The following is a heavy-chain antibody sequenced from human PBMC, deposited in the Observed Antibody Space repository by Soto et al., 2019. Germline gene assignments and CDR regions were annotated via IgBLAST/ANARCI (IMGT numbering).Heavy chain of an antibody. V-gene: IGHV4-39*01. Sequence: QLQLQESGPGLVKPSETLSLTCTVSGGSISSSSYYWGWIRQPPGKGLEWIGSIYYSGSTYYNPSLKSRVTISVDTSKNQFALKLSSVTAADTAVYYWARGRVAVAGWGGMDVWGQGTTVTVSS. J-gene: IGHJ6*02. CDR2: IYYSGST. CDR3: ARGRVAVAGWGGMDV. D-gene: IGHD6-19*01. CDR1: GGSISSSSYY.